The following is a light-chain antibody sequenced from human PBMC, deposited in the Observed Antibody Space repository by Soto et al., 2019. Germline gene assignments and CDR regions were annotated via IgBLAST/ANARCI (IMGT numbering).Light chain of an antibody. CDR1: QSISSW. CDR3: QQYNSYWT. J-gene: IGKJ1*01. CDR2: KAS. V-gene: IGKV1-5*03. Sequence: DIQMTQSPSTLSASVGDRVTITCRASQSISSWLAWYQQKPGKAPKLLIYKASSLESGVPSRFSGRGSGTEFTLTMSSLEPDDFATSFCQQYNSYWTFGQGTKVEIK.